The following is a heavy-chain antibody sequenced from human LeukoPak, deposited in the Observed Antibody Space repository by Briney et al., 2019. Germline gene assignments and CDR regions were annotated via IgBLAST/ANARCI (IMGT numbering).Heavy chain of an antibody. V-gene: IGHV3-21*01. CDR1: GFTFSSYS. J-gene: IGHJ5*02. CDR3: ARDRPYYYDSSGYYFGDL. D-gene: IGHD3-22*01. CDR2: ISSSSSYI. Sequence: GGSLRLSCAASGFTFSSYSMNWVRQAPGKGLEWVSSISSSSSYIYYADSVKGRFTISRDNAKNSLYLQMNSLRAEDTAVYYCARDRPYYYDSSGYYFGDLWGQGTLVTVSS.